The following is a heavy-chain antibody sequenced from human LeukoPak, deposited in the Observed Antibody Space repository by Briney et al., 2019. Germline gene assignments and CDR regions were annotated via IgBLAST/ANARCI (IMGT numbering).Heavy chain of an antibody. V-gene: IGHV3-30*04. D-gene: IGHD4-17*01. CDR2: ISYDGSNK. CDR1: GFTFSSYA. J-gene: IGHJ4*02. CDR3: ARERTTVSSWDY. Sequence: PGGSLRLSCAASGFTFSSYAMHWVRQAPGKGLEWVAVISYDGSNKYYADSVKGRFTISRDNAKNSLYLQMNSLRAEDTAVYYCARERTTVSSWDYWGQGTLVTVSS.